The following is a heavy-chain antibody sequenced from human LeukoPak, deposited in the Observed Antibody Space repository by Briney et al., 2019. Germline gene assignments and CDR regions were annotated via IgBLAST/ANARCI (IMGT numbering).Heavy chain of an antibody. CDR3: ARGRGDGYNFWRGWFDP. V-gene: IGHV1-2*02. J-gene: IGHJ5*02. CDR1: GYTFTGYY. D-gene: IGHD5-24*01. CDR2: INPNSGGT. Sequence: GASVKVSCKASGYTFTGYYMHWVRQAPGQGLEWMGWINPNSGGTNYAQKFQGRVTMTRDTSISTAYMELSRLRSDDTAVYYCARGRGDGYNFWRGWFDPWGQGTLVTVSS.